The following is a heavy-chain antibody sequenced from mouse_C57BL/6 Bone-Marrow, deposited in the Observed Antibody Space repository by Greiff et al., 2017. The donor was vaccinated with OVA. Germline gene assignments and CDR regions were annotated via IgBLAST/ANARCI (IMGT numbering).Heavy chain of an antibody. CDR2: INPNNGGT. J-gene: IGHJ3*01. CDR1: GYTFTDYY. D-gene: IGHD1-1*01. CDR3: AREGYYYGSSPWFAY. V-gene: IGHV1-26*01. Sequence: EVQLQQSGPELVKPGASVKISCKASGYTFTDYYMNWVKQSHGKSLEWIGDINPNNGGTSYNQKFKGKATLTVDKSSSTAYMELRSLTSEDSAVDYCAREGYYYGSSPWFAYWGQGTLVTVSA.